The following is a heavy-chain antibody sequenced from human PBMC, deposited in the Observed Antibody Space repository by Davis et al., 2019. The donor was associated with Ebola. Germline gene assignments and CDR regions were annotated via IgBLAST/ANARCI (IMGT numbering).Heavy chain of an antibody. Sequence: GESLKISCAASGFTLSSNAMHWVRQAPGKGLEWVSGINWNGGSAGYADSVKGRFTISRDNAKNSLYLRMNSLRAEDTAFYHCARVNAVTGYSRFDAWGQGTLVTVSS. V-gene: IGHV3-20*01. D-gene: IGHD3-9*01. CDR2: INWNGGSA. CDR3: ARVNAVTGYSRFDA. CDR1: GFTLSSNA. J-gene: IGHJ5*02.